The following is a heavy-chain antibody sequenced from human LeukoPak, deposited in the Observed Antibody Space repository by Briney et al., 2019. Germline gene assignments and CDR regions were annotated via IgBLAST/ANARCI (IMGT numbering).Heavy chain of an antibody. D-gene: IGHD3-10*01. CDR3: VRRPYWPATYGSYFDY. V-gene: IGHV2-5*01. CDR2: IYWNDHK. CDR1: GFSLSADGVG. J-gene: IGHJ4*02. Sequence: ESGPTLVKPTQTLTLTCTFSGFSLSADGVGVAWIRQPPGKALEWLALIYWNDHKVYSPSLQSRLTITKDTSKNQVVLAMTNMDPVDTATYYCVRRPYWPATYGSYFDYWGQGTLVTVSS.